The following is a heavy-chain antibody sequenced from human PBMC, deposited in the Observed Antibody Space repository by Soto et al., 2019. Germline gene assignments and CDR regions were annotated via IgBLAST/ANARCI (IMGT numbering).Heavy chain of an antibody. CDR1: GYTFTRYG. V-gene: IGHV1-18*01. Sequence: QGQFVQSGGEAKKPGASVKVSCKASGYTFTRYGISWVRQAPGQGLEWMGWISGYNGDTNYAQKFQGRVTMTIDTSTSTAYMELRSLTSDDTAVYYCAKNGQPPYYYYGMDVWGQGTTVTVSS. CDR2: ISGYNGDT. D-gene: IGHD2-8*01. J-gene: IGHJ6*02. CDR3: AKNGQPPYYYYGMDV.